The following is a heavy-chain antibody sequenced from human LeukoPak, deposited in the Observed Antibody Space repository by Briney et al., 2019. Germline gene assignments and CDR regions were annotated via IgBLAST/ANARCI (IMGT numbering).Heavy chain of an antibody. Sequence: GGSLRLSCAASGFTVSSNYMSWVRQAPGKGLEWVSVIYSGGSTYYADSVKGRFTISRDNSKNTLYLQMNSLRAEDTAVYYCARGGFYYDSSGYMDYFDYWGQGTLVTVSS. CDR2: IYSGGST. CDR1: GFTVSSNY. V-gene: IGHV3-66*01. J-gene: IGHJ4*02. D-gene: IGHD3-22*01. CDR3: ARGGFYYDSSGYMDYFDY.